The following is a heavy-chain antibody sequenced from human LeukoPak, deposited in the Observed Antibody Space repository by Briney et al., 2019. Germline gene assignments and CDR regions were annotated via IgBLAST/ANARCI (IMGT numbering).Heavy chain of an antibody. CDR2: ISTDNGNT. Sequence: ASVKVSCKASGYTFTSYGITWVRQAPGQGLEWMGWISTDNGNTNYAQKLQDRVTMTTDRSTNTAYMELRSLRSDDTAVYYCARDLRSPRGCPGNYWGQGTLVTVSS. D-gene: IGHD6-19*01. J-gene: IGHJ4*02. CDR1: GYTFTSYG. CDR3: ARDLRSPRGCPGNY. V-gene: IGHV1-18*01.